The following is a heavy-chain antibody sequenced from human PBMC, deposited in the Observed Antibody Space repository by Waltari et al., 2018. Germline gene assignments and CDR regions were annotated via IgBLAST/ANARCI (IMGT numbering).Heavy chain of an antibody. CDR1: GGSFSGYY. D-gene: IGHD6-19*01. V-gene: IGHV4-34*01. CDR3: ARQFSSGWYSEY. Sequence: QVQLQQWGAGLLKPSETLSLTCAVYGGSFSGYYWSWIRQSPGKGLEWIGEKNPSGSNNYNPSLKSRVTISVDTSKNQFSLKVSSVTAADTAVYYCARQFSSGWYSEYWGQGTLVTVSS. J-gene: IGHJ4*02. CDR2: KNPSGSN.